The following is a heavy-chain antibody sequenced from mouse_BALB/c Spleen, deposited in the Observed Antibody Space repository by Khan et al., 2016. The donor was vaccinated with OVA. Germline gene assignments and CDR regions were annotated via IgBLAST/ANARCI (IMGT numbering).Heavy chain of an antibody. CDR3: ARKNYRYDRYFDV. CDR2: INTYTGEP. D-gene: IGHD2-14*01. V-gene: IGHV9-3-1*01. Sequence: QIQLVQSGPELKKPGETVRISCKASGSTFTNYGMSWVKQAPGKGLKWMGWINTYTGEPTYADDFKGRFALSLATSASTAYLQINNLKNEDTATYFCARKNYRYDRYFDVWGAGTTVTVSS. J-gene: IGHJ1*01. CDR1: GSTFTNYG.